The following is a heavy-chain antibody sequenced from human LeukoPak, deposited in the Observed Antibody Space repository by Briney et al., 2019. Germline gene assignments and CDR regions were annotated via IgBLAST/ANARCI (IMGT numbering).Heavy chain of an antibody. CDR2: IYSGGST. CDR1: GFTVSSNY. V-gene: IGHV3-66*01. CDR3: ASPFIAVAGTDY. Sequence: PGGSLRLSCAASGFTVSSNYMSWVRQAPGKGLEWVSVIYSGGSTYYADSVKGRFTISRDNSKNTLYLQMNSLRAEDTAVYYCASPFIAVAGTDYWGQGALVTVSS. D-gene: IGHD6-19*01. J-gene: IGHJ4*02.